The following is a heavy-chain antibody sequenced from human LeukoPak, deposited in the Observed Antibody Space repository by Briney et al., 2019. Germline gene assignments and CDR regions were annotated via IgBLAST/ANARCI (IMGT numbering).Heavy chain of an antibody. V-gene: IGHV3-30*18. Sequence: GGSLRLSCAASGFPFSDYVMHWVRQAPGKGLEGVAVISYDGSNKYYADSVKGRFTISRDNSKNSLYLQMNGLRAEDTAMYYCAKVSLNMVNDAFDIWGQGTMVSVSS. D-gene: IGHD4/OR15-4a*01. CDR3: AKVSLNMVNDAFDI. J-gene: IGHJ3*02. CDR2: ISYDGSNK. CDR1: GFPFSDYV.